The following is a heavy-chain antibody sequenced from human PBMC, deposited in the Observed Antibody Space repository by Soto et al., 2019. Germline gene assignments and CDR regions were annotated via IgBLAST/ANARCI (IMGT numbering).Heavy chain of an antibody. Sequence: GESLKISCKGSGYSFTSYWIGWVRQMPGKGLEWMGIIYPGDSNTRYSPSLQGQVTISVDKSISTAYLQWSSLKASDTAMYFCTRQGRTTLYGVLSGYDCRDAFGIWGQGTMVTVSS. J-gene: IGHJ3*02. D-gene: IGHD3-3*01. CDR2: IYPGDSNT. V-gene: IGHV5-51*01. CDR1: GYSFTSYW. CDR3: TRQGRTTLYGVLSGYDCRDAFGI.